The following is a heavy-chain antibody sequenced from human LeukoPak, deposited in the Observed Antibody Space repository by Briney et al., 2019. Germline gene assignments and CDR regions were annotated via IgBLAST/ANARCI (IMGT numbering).Heavy chain of an antibody. CDR2: IHYSGST. CDR3: ARGGSGYHYYYYYMDV. CDR1: GGSLSNYY. V-gene: IGHV4-59*08. J-gene: IGHJ6*03. Sequence: PSETLSLTCTVSGGSLSNYYWTWIRQPPGKGLEMIAYIHYSGSTYSNPSIGSRVTISVDMSNNEVSLKLSSVTAADTAVYYCARGGSGYHYYYYYMDVWGKGTTVTVSS. D-gene: IGHD3-22*01.